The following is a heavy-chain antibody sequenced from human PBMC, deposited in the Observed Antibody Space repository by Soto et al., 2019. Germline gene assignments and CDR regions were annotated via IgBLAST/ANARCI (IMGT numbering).Heavy chain of an antibody. CDR1: GGSISSSGYY. D-gene: IGHD3-3*01. J-gene: IGHJ6*04. Sequence: PAKTLSLTCTVSGGSISSSGYYGSGICQDPGRGLEWIGYIDYRVSTYYNPSLKRRVTISLDTSKNQFSRRLSSVPGADTAVYYCAWGGIGYSSPPYYYCTEVWDKAITVT. V-gene: IGHV4-31*03. CDR3: AWGGIGYSSPPYYYCTEV. CDR2: IDYRVST.